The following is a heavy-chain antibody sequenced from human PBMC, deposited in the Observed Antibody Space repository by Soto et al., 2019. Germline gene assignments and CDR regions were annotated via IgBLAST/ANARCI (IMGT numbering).Heavy chain of an antibody. D-gene: IGHD2-15*01. CDR3: AKNPPLGYCSGGSCYPGGGAY. V-gene: IGHV3-23*01. Sequence: GGSLRLSCAASGFTFSSYAMSWVRQAPGKGLEWVSAISGSGGSTYYADSVKGRFTISRDNSKNTLYLQMNSLRAEDTAVYYCAKNPPLGYCSGGSCYPGGGAYWGQGTTVTVSS. J-gene: IGHJ6*02. CDR1: GFTFSSYA. CDR2: ISGSGGST.